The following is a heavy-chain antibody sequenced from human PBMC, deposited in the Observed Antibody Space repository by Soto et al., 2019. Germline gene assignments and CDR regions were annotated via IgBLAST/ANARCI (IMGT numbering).Heavy chain of an antibody. D-gene: IGHD1-26*01. V-gene: IGHV1-18*01. J-gene: IGHJ3*02. CDR2: ISVYSGNT. CDR1: GYTFTSCG. Sequence: QVKLMQSGPEVKKPGASVKVSCKASGYTFTSCGITWVRQAPGQGLEWIGWISVYSGNTHYAESLQGRVTMTTDTSTSTAYMELRSLTSDATAMYYCARDPQYSGSLSGGGDALDIWGQGTMVTVSS. CDR3: ARDPQYSGSLSGGGDALDI.